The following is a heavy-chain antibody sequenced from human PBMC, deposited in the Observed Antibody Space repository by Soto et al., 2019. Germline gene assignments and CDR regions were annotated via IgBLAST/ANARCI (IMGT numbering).Heavy chain of an antibody. Sequence: GGSLRLSCAASGFTFSNAWMIWVRQAPGKGLEWVGRIKRKIDGETTDYAAPVKGRFTISRDDSKNILYLHTNSLTNEDTAVYYCATDTVLTSDYGLDFWGQGTTVTVSS. CDR3: ATDTVLTSDYGLDF. CDR1: GFTFSNAW. V-gene: IGHV3-15*07. J-gene: IGHJ6*02. D-gene: IGHD2-21*02. CDR2: IKRKIDGETT.